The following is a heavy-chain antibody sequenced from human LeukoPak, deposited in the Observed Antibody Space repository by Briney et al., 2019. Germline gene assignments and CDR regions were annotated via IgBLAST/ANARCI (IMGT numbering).Heavy chain of an antibody. J-gene: IGHJ5*02. V-gene: IGHV1-2*02. Sequence: ASVKVSCKASGYTFTGYYMRWVRQAPGQGLEWMGWITPNSGGTNYAQKFQGRVTMTRDTSISTAYMALSRLRSDDAAVYYCARARYCSSTSCPKPSWFDPWGQGTLVTVYS. CDR2: ITPNSGGT. D-gene: IGHD2-2*01. CDR3: ARARYCSSTSCPKPSWFDP. CDR1: GYTFTGYY.